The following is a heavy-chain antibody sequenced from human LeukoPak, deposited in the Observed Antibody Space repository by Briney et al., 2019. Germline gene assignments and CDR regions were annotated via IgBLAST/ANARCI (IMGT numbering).Heavy chain of an antibody. CDR1: GFTFSNYN. CDR3: ARVVATTSFDY. Sequence: GGSLRLSCAASGFTFSNYNMNWVRQAPGKGLEWVSSISSSSSYIYYADSVKGRFTISRDNAKNSLYLQMNSLRAEDTAVYYCARVVATTSFDYWGQGTLVTVSS. V-gene: IGHV3-21*01. J-gene: IGHJ4*02. CDR2: ISSSSSYI. D-gene: IGHD5-12*01.